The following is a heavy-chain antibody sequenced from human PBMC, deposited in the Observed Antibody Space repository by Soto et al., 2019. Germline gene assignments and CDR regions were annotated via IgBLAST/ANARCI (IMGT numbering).Heavy chain of an antibody. CDR2: IWYDGSNK. D-gene: IGHD6-13*01. V-gene: IGHV3-33*01. Sequence: QVQLVESGGGVVQPGRSLRLSCAASGFTFSSYGMHWVRQAPGKGLERVAVIWYDGSNKYYADSVKGRFTISRDNSKNALYLQMNSLRAEDTAVYYCAREWQQRVPRSNGFDHWGQGPLVTVSS. J-gene: IGHJ5*02. CDR3: AREWQQRVPRSNGFDH. CDR1: GFTFSSYG.